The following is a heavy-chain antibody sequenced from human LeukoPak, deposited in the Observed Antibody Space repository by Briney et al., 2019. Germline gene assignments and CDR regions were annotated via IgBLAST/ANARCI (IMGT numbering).Heavy chain of an antibody. D-gene: IGHD4-17*01. Sequence: GGSLRLSCAASGFTFSDYYMSWIRQAPGKGLEWVSYISSSGGTIYYADSVKGRFTISRDNTKNSLYLEMNSLRAEDTAVYYCARAPSFSGDYEDYYYGMDVWGQGTTVTVSS. CDR2: ISSSGGTI. CDR3: ARAPSFSGDYEDYYYGMDV. J-gene: IGHJ6*02. CDR1: GFTFSDYY. V-gene: IGHV3-11*04.